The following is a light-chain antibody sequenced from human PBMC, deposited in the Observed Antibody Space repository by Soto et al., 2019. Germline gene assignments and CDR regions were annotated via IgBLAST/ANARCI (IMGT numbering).Light chain of an antibody. Sequence: VLTQPPSASGTPGQRVTISCSGSSSNIGSNTVNWYQQLPGTAPKLLIYSNDQRPSGVPDRFSGSKSGTSASLAISGLQSEDEADYYCAAWDDSLNGLYVFGTGTKVTVL. V-gene: IGLV1-44*01. CDR1: SSNIGSNT. CDR2: SND. J-gene: IGLJ1*01. CDR3: AAWDDSLNGLYV.